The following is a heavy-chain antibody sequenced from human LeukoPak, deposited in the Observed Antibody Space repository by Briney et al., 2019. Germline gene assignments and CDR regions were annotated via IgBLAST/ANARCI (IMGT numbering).Heavy chain of an antibody. J-gene: IGHJ4*02. Sequence: GGSLRLSCVASGFTFSSYWMSWVRQAPGKGLEWVANIKQDESEKYYVDSVKGRFTISRDNTKNSLYLQMDSLRAEDTAVYYCARRGGSYSPFGYWGQGTLVTVSS. CDR2: IKQDESEK. CDR1: GFTFSSYW. V-gene: IGHV3-7*01. CDR3: ARRGGSYSPFGY. D-gene: IGHD1-26*01.